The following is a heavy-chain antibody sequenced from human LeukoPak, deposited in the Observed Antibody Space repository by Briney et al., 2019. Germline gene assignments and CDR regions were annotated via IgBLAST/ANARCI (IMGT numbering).Heavy chain of an antibody. Sequence: ASVKVSCKVSGYTLIELSMHWVRQAPGKGLEWMGSFDPEDDARIYAQKFEGRVTMTEDTSTDTAYMELSSLRSEDTAVYYCATDWGGGSAYFYDAFDFWGQGTMVTVSS. J-gene: IGHJ3*01. CDR3: ATDWGGGSAYFYDAFDF. D-gene: IGHD2/OR15-2a*01. V-gene: IGHV1-24*01. CDR2: FDPEDDAR. CDR1: GYTLIELS.